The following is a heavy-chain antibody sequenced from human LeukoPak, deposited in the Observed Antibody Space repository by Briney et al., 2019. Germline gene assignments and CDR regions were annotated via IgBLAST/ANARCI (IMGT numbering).Heavy chain of an antibody. CDR2: IYPGDSDT. Sequence: PGESLKISCKGSGYSFSSYWIIWVRQMPGKGLECMGIIYPGDSDTRYGPSFQGQVTISADKSINTAYLQWSSLKASDTAMYYCVRHEAVAGSEGDYWGQGTLVTVSS. V-gene: IGHV5-51*01. CDR3: VRHEAVAGSEGDY. J-gene: IGHJ4*02. CDR1: GYSFSSYW. D-gene: IGHD6-19*01.